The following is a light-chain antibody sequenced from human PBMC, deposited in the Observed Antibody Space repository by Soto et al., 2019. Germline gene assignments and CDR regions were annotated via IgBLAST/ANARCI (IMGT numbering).Light chain of an antibody. CDR2: QND. CDR3: AGWDERLSGV. Sequence: QSVLTQPHSVSGTPGQTVTLSCSGGASDIGTNHVYWVQQFPGTAPTLLIYQNDQRPSGVPERFSCSKSGTSASLVINGLLPEDEADYYCAGWDERLSGVFCGGTKLTVL. J-gene: IGLJ3*02. V-gene: IGLV1-47*01. CDR1: ASDIGTNH.